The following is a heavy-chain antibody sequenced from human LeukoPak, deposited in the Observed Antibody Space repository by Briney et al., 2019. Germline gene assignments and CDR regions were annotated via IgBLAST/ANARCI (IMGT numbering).Heavy chain of an antibody. J-gene: IGHJ4*02. CDR3: ARKVGKYSGWYNY. CDR1: GFTFSSYW. Sequence: GSLRLSCAASGFTFSSYWMSWVPQASGEGLEWVANINQDGSGEYYVDSVKGRFTLSRDNAKNSLFLQMNSLRAEDTAMYYCARKVGKYSGWYNYWGQGTLVTVSS. CDR2: INQDGSGE. V-gene: IGHV3-7*01. D-gene: IGHD6-19*01.